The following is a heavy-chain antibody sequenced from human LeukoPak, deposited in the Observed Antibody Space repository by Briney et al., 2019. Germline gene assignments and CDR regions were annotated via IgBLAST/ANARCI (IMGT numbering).Heavy chain of an antibody. J-gene: IGHJ4*02. Sequence: SETLSLTCTVSGGSISSGGYYWSWIRQHPGKGLEWIGYIYYSGSTYYNPSLKSRVTISVDTSKNQFSLKLSSVTAADTAVYYCARVEWHYFDYWGQGTLVTVSS. CDR3: ARVEWHYFDY. CDR2: IYYSGST. D-gene: IGHD3-3*01. V-gene: IGHV4-30-4*08. CDR1: GGSISSGGYY.